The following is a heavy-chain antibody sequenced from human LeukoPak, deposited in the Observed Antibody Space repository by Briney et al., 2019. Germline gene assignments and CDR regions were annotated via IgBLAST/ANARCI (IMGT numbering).Heavy chain of an antibody. J-gene: IGHJ4*02. Sequence: GGSLRLSCAASGFTFSSYAMSWVRQAPGKGLEWVSAISGSGGSTYYAGSVKGRFTISRDNSKNTLYLQMNSLRAEDTAVYYCAKHGRYDFWSGLDYWGQGTLVIVSS. D-gene: IGHD3-3*01. CDR3: AKHGRYDFWSGLDY. V-gene: IGHV3-23*01. CDR2: ISGSGGST. CDR1: GFTFSSYA.